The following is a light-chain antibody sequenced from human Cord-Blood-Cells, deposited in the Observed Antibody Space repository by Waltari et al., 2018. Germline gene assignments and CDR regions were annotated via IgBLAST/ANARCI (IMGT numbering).Light chain of an antibody. V-gene: IGKV4-1*01. CDR3: KQYYSTPWT. CDR1: QSVLYSSNNKNY. CDR2: WAS. Sequence: DIVMTQSPDSLAVSLVERATINCKSSQSVLYSSNNKNYLAWYQQKPGQPPKLLIYWASTREYGVPDRFSGSGSGTDFTLTISSLQAEDVAVYYCKQYYSTPWTFGQGTKVEIK. J-gene: IGKJ1*01.